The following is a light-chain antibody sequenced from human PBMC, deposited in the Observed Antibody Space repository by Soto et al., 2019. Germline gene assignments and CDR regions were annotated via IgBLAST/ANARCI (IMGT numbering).Light chain of an antibody. CDR1: QSVSSN. CDR2: GAS. J-gene: IGKJ4*01. V-gene: IGKV3D-15*01. Sequence: EIVLTQSPATLSVSPGERATLSCRASQSVSSNLAWYQQKPGQAPRLLIYGASSRATGIPDRFSGGGSGTEFTLTISSLQSEDFAIYYCQQYNNWPQLTFGGGTKVDIK. CDR3: QQYNNWPQLT.